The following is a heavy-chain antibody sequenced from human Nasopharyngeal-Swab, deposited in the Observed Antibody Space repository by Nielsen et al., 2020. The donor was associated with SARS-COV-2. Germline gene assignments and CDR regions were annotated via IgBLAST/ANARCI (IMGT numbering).Heavy chain of an antibody. D-gene: IGHD2-2*02. J-gene: IGHJ5*02. CDR3: ARRYCSSTSCYSERGFDP. Sequence: GGSLRLSCKGSGYSFTSYWISWVRQMPGKGLEWMGRIDPSDSYTNYSPSFQGHVTISADKSISTAYLQWSSLKASDTAMYYCARRYCSSTSCYSERGFDPWGQGTLVTVSS. V-gene: IGHV5-10-1*01. CDR2: IDPSDSYT. CDR1: GYSFTSYW.